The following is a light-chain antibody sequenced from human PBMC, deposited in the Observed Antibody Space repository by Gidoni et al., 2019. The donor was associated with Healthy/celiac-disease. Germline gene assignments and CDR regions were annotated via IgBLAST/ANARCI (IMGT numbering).Light chain of an antibody. CDR3: QQSYSTPPIT. CDR1: QSISSY. Sequence: DIQMTQSPSSLSAAVGDRVTITCRASQSISSYLNWYQQKPGKAPKLRIYAASSLQSGVPSRFSGSGAGTDFTLTISSLQPEDCATYYCQQSYSTPPITFGGGTKVEIK. CDR2: AAS. V-gene: IGKV1-39*01. J-gene: IGKJ4*01.